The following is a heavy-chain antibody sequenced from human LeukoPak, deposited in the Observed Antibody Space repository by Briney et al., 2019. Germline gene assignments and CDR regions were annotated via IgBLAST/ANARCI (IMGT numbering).Heavy chain of an antibody. CDR3: AKIITGQPEDY. V-gene: IGHV3-74*01. J-gene: IGHJ4*02. CDR1: GFTFSDTW. Sequence: GGSLRLSCAASGFTFSDTWMHWVRQAPGKGLVWVSRIRSDGSDTRYAESVKGRFTISRDNAKNTLYLQMNSLRAEDTAVYYCAKIITGQPEDYWGQGTLVTVSS. CDR2: IRSDGSDT. D-gene: IGHD2-8*02.